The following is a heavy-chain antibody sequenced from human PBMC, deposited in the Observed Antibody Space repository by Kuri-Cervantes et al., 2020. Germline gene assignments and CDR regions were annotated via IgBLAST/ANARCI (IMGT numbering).Heavy chain of an antibody. CDR3: ARDISSGWYGWFDP. D-gene: IGHD6-19*01. V-gene: IGHV3-30*03. J-gene: IGHJ5*02. CDR2: ISYDGSNK. Sequence: GGSLRLSCAASGFTFSSYGMHWVRQAPGKGLEWVAVISYDGSNKYYADSVKGRFTISRDNSKNTLYLQMNSLRAEDTAVYYCARDISSGWYGWFDPWGQGTLVTVSS. CDR1: GFTFSSYG.